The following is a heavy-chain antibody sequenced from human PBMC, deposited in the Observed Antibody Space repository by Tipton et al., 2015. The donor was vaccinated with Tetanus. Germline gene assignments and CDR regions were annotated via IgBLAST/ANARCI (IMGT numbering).Heavy chain of an antibody. CDR2: IYDSGNT. CDR1: GGSISTGGYS. CDR3: ARNHPPRGYPYGGFHS. J-gene: IGHJ4*02. V-gene: IGHV4-31*03. Sequence: LRLSCTVSGGSISTGGYSWNWIRQHPGKGLEWIGYIYDSGNTLYNPSLKSRATMSIDASKTHLSLKLTSVTAADTAVYYCARNHPPRGYPYGGFHSWGQGTLVTVSS. D-gene: IGHD5-12*01.